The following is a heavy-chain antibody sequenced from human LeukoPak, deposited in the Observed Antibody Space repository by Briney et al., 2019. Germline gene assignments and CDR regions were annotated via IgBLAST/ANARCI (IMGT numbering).Heavy chain of an antibody. J-gene: IGHJ4*02. D-gene: IGHD5-18*01. CDR2: INHSGST. Sequence: SETLSLTCAVHGGSFSGYYWSWIRQPPGKGLEWIGEINHSGSTNYNPSLKSRVTISVDTSKNQFSLKLSSVTAADTAVYYCASGMDTAMVTLDYWGQGTLVTVSS. V-gene: IGHV4-34*01. CDR3: ASGMDTAMVTLDY. CDR1: GGSFSGYY.